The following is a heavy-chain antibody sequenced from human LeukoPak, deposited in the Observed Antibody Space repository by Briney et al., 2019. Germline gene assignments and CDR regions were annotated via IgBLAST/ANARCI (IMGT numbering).Heavy chain of an antibody. CDR3: ARDRRGGDAFGI. V-gene: IGHV1-69*06. D-gene: IGHD6-25*01. CDR1: GGTFSSYA. Sequence: ASVKVSCKASGGTFSSYAISWVRQAPGQGLEWMGGIIPIFGTANYAQKFQGRVTISADKSTSTDYMELSSLRSEDTAMYYCARDRRGGDAFGIWGQGTMVTVSS. J-gene: IGHJ3*02. CDR2: IIPIFGTA.